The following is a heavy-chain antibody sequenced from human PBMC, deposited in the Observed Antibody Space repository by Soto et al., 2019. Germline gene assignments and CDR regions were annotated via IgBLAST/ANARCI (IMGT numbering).Heavy chain of an antibody. CDR2: IWYDGSNK. Sequence: QVQLVESGGGVVQPGRSLRLSCAASGFTFRSYGMHWVRQAPGKGLEWVAVIWYDGSNKYYADSVKGRFTISRDNSKNTLYLQMNSLRAEDTAVYYCARDPPPDDEWTTVTTGYFDYWGQGTLVTVSS. D-gene: IGHD4-4*01. J-gene: IGHJ4*02. CDR1: GFTFRSYG. CDR3: ARDPPPDDEWTTVTTGYFDY. V-gene: IGHV3-33*01.